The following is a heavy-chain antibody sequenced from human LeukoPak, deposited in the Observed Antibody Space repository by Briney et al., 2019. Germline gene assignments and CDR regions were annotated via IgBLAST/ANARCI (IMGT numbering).Heavy chain of an antibody. CDR1: CASFSGYY. CDR2: INHSGST. J-gene: IGHJ4*02. CDR3: ARGGGPFDY. V-gene: IGHV4-34*01. D-gene: IGHD2-15*01. Sequence: PSETLSLTCAVYCASFSGYYWSWIRQPPGKGLEWIGEINHSGSTNYNPSLKSRVTISVDTSKNQFSLKLSSVTAADTAVYYCARGGGPFDYWGQGTLVTVSS.